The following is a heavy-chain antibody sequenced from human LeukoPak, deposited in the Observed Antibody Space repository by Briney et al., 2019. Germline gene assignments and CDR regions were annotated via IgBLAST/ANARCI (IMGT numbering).Heavy chain of an antibody. CDR1: GYTFTSYG. D-gene: IGHD4-17*01. J-gene: IGHJ4*02. CDR3: ARSVDYGDYDSEFDY. Sequence: GASVKVSCKASGYTFTSYGISWVRQAPGQGLEWMGWISAYNGNTNYAQKLQGRVTMTTDTSTSTAYMELRSLRSDDTAVYYCARSVDYGDYDSEFDYWGQGTLVTVSS. CDR2: ISAYNGNT. V-gene: IGHV1-18*01.